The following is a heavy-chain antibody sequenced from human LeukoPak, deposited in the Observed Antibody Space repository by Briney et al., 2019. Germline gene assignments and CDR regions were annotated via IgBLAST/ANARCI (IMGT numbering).Heavy chain of an antibody. D-gene: IGHD3-9*01. CDR3: ARRSRLYRHETTGYHDS. CDR1: GDYITTTNYY. V-gene: IGHV4-39*01. J-gene: IGHJ4*02. Sequence: SETLSLTCNVSGDYITTTNYYWAWIRQPPGKGLEWIASVFYGGTTYYNPSLKSRVTISMDTSRKQISLRLTSVTATDTAIYYCARRSRLYRHETTGYHDSWGQGTLVTVSS. CDR2: VFYGGTT.